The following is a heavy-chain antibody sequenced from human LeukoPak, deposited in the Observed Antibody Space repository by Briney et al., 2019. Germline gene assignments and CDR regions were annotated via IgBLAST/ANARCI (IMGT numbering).Heavy chain of an antibody. Sequence: SETLSLTCTVFGGSISSYYWSWIRQPAGKGLEWIGRIYTSGSTNYNPSLKSRVTMSVDTSKNQFSLTLSSVTAADTAVYYCAISLWASGGSFDYWGQGTLVTVSS. CDR1: GGSISSYY. V-gene: IGHV4-4*07. D-gene: IGHD1-14*01. J-gene: IGHJ4*02. CDR3: AISLWASGGSFDY. CDR2: IYTSGST.